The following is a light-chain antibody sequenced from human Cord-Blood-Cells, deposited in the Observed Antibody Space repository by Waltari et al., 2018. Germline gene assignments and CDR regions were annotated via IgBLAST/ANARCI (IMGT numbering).Light chain of an antibody. V-gene: IGLV2-14*03. CDR1: SSDVGGYNY. CDR3: SSYTSSSTYV. Sequence: QSALTQPASVSGSPGQSITISCTGTSSDVGGYNYVSWYQQHPGKAPKLMIYDVRNRPAGVSNRLSGSKSGNTASLTISGLQAEDEAEYYGSSYTSSSTYVFGTGTKVTVL. CDR2: DVR. J-gene: IGLJ1*01.